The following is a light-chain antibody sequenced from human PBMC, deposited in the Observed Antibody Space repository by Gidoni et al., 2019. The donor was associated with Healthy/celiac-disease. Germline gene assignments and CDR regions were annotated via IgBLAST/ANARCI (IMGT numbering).Light chain of an antibody. CDR1: SSDVGGYNY. CDR3: SSYTSSSTPRVV. V-gene: IGLV2-14*01. CDR2: EVS. Sequence: QSALTQPASVSGSPGPSLTISCTGTSSDVGGYNYVSWYQQHPGKAPKLMIYEVSNRPSGVSNRFSGSKSGNTASLTISGLQAEDEADYYCSSYTSSSTPRVVFGGGTKLTVL. J-gene: IGLJ2*01.